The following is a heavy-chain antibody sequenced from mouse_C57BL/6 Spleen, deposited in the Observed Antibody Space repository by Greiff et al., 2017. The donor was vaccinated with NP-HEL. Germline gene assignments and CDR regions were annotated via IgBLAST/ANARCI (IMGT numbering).Heavy chain of an antibody. D-gene: IGHD1-1*01. CDR3: AGDYYGSGPWFAY. J-gene: IGHJ3*01. Sequence: EVQLQQSGPELVKPGASVKMSCKASGYTFTDYNMHWVKQSHGKSLEWIGYINPNNGGTSYNQKFKGKATLTVNKSSSTAYMELRSLTSEDSAVYYCAGDYYGSGPWFAYWGQGALVTVSA. CDR2: INPNNGGT. V-gene: IGHV1-22*01. CDR1: GYTFTDYN.